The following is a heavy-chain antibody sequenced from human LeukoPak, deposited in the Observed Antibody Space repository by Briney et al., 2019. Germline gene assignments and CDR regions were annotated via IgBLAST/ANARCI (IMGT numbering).Heavy chain of an antibody. Sequence: PGGSLRLSCAASGFTFSTYGMHWVRQAPGKGLEWVAYVHYDGSKIYYTDSVKGRFTISRDNSKHTAYLQMSSLTTDDTGVYYCAKDQVPMDVWGKGTTVTASS. CDR2: VHYDGSKI. CDR3: AKDQVPMDV. V-gene: IGHV3-30*02. CDR1: GFTFSTYG. J-gene: IGHJ6*03.